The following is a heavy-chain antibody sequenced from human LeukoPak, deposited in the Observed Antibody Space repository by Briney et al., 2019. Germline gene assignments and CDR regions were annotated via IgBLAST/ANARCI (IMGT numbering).Heavy chain of an antibody. CDR3: ARGFEYSSSSIL. Sequence: ASVKVSCKASGYTFTSYDINWVRQATGQGLEWMGWMNPNSGNTGYAQKFQGRVTMTRNTSLSTAYMELSSLRSEDTAVYYCARGFEYSSSSILWGQGTLVTVSS. CDR2: MNPNSGNT. D-gene: IGHD6-6*01. CDR1: GYTFTSYD. J-gene: IGHJ4*02. V-gene: IGHV1-8*01.